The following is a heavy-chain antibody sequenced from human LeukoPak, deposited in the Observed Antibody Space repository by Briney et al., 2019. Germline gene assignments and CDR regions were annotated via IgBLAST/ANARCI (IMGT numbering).Heavy chain of an antibody. J-gene: IGHJ4*02. Sequence: SETLSLTCAVYGGSFSGYYWSWIRQPPGKGLEWIGEINHSGSTNYNPSLKSRVTISVDTSKNQFSLKLSSVTAADTAVYYCAIFSYTGIAVAGSFDYWGQGTLVTVSS. CDR1: GGSFSGYY. V-gene: IGHV4-34*01. CDR3: AIFSYTGIAVAGSFDY. D-gene: IGHD6-19*01. CDR2: INHSGST.